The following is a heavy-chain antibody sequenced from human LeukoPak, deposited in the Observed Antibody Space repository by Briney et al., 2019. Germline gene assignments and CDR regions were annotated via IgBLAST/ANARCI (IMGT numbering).Heavy chain of an antibody. CDR2: INPNSGGT. D-gene: IGHD3-9*01. CDR3: ARNYDILTGGWSAP. CDR1: GYTFTSYG. V-gene: IGHV1-2*02. J-gene: IGHJ5*02. Sequence: ASVKVSCKASGYTFTSYGISWVRQAPGQGLEWMGWINPNSGGTNYAQKFQGRVTMTRDTSISTAYMELSRLRSDDTAVYYCARNYDILTGGWSAPWGQRTLATVPS.